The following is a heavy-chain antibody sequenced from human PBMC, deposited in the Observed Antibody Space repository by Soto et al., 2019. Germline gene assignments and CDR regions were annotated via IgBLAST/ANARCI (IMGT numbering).Heavy chain of an antibody. CDR3: TSLYYGH. D-gene: IGHD4-17*01. Sequence: EVQLVESGGDLVKPGGSLRLSCAASEFTFANAWISWVRQAPGKGLEWVGRIKSKADGGTTDYAAPVKGRFTISRVESQNTLYLQMNSLKTEDTAVYYCTSLYYGHWGQGTLVTVSS. CDR1: EFTFANAW. CDR2: IKSKADGGTT. V-gene: IGHV3-15*01. J-gene: IGHJ4*02.